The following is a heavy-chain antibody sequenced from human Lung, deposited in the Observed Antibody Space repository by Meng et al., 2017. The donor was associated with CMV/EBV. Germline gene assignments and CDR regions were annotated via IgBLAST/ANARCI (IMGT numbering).Heavy chain of an antibody. D-gene: IGHD2-21*02. J-gene: IGHJ5*02. V-gene: IGHV6-1*01. CDR1: GDSISSDNVA. CDR2: TYYRSQWYN. CDR3: ARDRGFVVVTSGNCFDP. Sequence: SPXXXLTXDISGDSISSDNVAWNWIRQSPSRGLEWLGRTYYRSQWYNDYAVSVKGRITINADTSKNQFSLHLNSVTPEDTAVYYCARDRGFVVVTSGNCFDPXGQGXVVTVSS.